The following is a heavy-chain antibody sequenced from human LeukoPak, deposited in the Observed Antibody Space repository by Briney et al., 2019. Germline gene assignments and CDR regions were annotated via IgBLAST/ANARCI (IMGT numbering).Heavy chain of an antibody. CDR2: ISGSADGT. D-gene: IGHD4-23*01. J-gene: IGHJ5*02. Sequence: GGSLRLSCAASGFTFSTYAMSWVRQAPGKGLEWVSSISGSADGTYYADSVEGRFTISRDNSKETLYLQMNSLRADDTAVYYCAKGRAPGKVDWFDPWGQGTLVTVSS. CDR1: GFTFSTYA. CDR3: AKGRAPGKVDWFDP. V-gene: IGHV3-23*01.